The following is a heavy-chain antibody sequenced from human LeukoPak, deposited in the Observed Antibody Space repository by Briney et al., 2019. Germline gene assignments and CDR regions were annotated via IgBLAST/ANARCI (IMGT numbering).Heavy chain of an antibody. V-gene: IGHV4-59*04. D-gene: IGHD6-19*01. CDR3: ASREEYSSGWYSDY. CDR2: IYYSGST. CDR1: GGSISSYY. J-gene: IGHJ4*02. Sequence: SETLSLTCTVSGGSISSYYWSWIRQPPGKGLEWIGYIYYSGSTYYNPSLKSRVTISVDTSKNQFSLKLSSVTAADTAVYYCASREEYSSGWYSDYWGQGTLVTVSS.